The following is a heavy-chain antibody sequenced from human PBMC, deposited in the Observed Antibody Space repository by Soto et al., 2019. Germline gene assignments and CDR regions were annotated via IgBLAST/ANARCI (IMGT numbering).Heavy chain of an antibody. CDR2: ISSSSSHT. V-gene: IGHV3-11*03. J-gene: IGHJ4*02. Sequence: GGSLRLSCAASGFSFSDYYMSWIRQAPGKGLEWLTYISSSSSHTNYADSVKGRFTISRDNAKNSVYLHLNSLRAGDTAIYYCARRVSAHFDYWGQGTLVTVSS. D-gene: IGHD6-6*01. CDR1: GFSFSDYY. CDR3: ARRVSAHFDY.